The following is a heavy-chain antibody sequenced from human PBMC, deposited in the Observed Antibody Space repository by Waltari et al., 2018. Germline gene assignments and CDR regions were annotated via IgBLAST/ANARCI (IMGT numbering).Heavy chain of an antibody. D-gene: IGHD2-2*01. CDR3: AGDRAIGLFFDY. Sequence: QVQLQESGPGLVEPSGTLSLTCAVSGDSIRRNYWWRWVRQSPGKGLEWIGQVQHSGRTHYNPSFESRLSMSVDRSKSQFSLNLNSVTAADTAVYYCAGDRAIGLFFDYWGQGTLVTVSS. V-gene: IGHV4-4*02. J-gene: IGHJ4*02. CDR1: GDSIRRNYW. CDR2: VQHSGRT.